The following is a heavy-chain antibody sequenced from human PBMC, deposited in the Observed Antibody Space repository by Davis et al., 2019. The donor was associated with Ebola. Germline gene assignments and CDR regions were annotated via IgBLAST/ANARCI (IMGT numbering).Heavy chain of an antibody. V-gene: IGHV4-34*01. D-gene: IGHD3-10*01. CDR1: GGSISSYY. CDR3: ARDYRRYYGSGSYYPRRGYFDY. CDR2: INHSGST. Sequence: MPSETLSLTCTVSGGSISSYYWSWIRQPPGKGLEWIGEINHSGSTNYNPSLKSRVTISVDTSKNQFSLKLSSVTAADTAVYYCARDYRRYYGSGSYYPRRGYFDYWGQGTLVTVSS. J-gene: IGHJ4*02.